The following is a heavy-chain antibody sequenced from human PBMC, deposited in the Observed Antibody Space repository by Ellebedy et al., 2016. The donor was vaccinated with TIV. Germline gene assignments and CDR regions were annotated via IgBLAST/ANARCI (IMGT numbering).Heavy chain of an antibody. Sequence: ASVTVSCXASGYTFTSYDINWVRQATGQGPEWMGWMNPNSGNTGYAQKFQGRISMTRNTSISTAYMELSSLRSEDTAVYYCARVFATGVRHLPWWGQGTLVTVSS. CDR3: ARVFATGVRHLPW. J-gene: IGHJ4*02. CDR1: GYTFTSYD. CDR2: MNPNSGNT. V-gene: IGHV1-8*01. D-gene: IGHD4-23*01.